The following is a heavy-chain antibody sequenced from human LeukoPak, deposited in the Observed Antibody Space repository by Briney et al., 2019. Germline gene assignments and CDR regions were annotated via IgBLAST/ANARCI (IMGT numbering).Heavy chain of an antibody. V-gene: IGHV4-38-2*01. D-gene: IGHD3-10*01. CDR1: GDSIRSDYY. CDR3: TRGGPYYRTDFDY. CDR2: IYHNGMT. J-gene: IGHJ4*02. Sequence: PSETLSLTCAVSGDSIRSDYYWAWVRQPPGKGLEWVGSIYHNGMTFYNPSLKSRLIMSVDTSNNHFSLKLTPVTAADTAVYYCTRGGPYYRTDFDYWGQGTPVTVSS.